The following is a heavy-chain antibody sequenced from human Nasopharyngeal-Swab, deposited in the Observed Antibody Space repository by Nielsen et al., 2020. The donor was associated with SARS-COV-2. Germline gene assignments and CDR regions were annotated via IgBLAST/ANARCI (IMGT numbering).Heavy chain of an antibody. D-gene: IGHD6-13*01. J-gene: IGHJ5*02. Sequence: GESLKISCAASGFTFSSYAMSWVRQAPGKGLEWVSAISGSGGSTYYADSVNGRFTISRDNSKNTLYLQMNSLRAEDTAVYYCAKDLIAAAGTLGWFDPWGQGTLVTVSS. CDR1: GFTFSSYA. CDR3: AKDLIAAAGTLGWFDP. V-gene: IGHV3-23*01. CDR2: ISGSGGST.